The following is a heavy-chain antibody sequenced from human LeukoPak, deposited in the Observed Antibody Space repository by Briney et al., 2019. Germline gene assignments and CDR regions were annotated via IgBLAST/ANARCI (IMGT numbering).Heavy chain of an antibody. D-gene: IGHD3-22*01. Sequence: PGGSLRLSCAASGFTFNRYAMHWVRQAPGKGLEWVAFILYDGSDKYYADSVKGRFTISRDNSKNTLYLQMNSLRAEDTAVYYCAKDEGGITMIEPNYYFDYWGQGTLVTVSS. CDR2: ILYDGSDK. J-gene: IGHJ4*02. CDR1: GFTFNRYA. V-gene: IGHV3-30*02. CDR3: AKDEGGITMIEPNYYFDY.